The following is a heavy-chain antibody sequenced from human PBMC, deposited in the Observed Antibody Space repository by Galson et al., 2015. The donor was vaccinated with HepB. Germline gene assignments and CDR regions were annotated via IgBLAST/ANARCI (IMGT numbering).Heavy chain of an antibody. CDR2: INPGGGST. CDR3: AREPSNLSIRPPFDY. J-gene: IGHJ4*02. D-gene: IGHD3-3*02. V-gene: IGHV1-46*01. CDR1: GSTFTSHY. Sequence: SVKVSCKASGSTFTSHYMHWVRQAPGQGLEWMGIINPGGGSTVYAPTFQDRVTMTRDTSTSTVYMELSSLRSEDTAVYYCAREPSNLSIRPPFDYWGQGTLVTVSS.